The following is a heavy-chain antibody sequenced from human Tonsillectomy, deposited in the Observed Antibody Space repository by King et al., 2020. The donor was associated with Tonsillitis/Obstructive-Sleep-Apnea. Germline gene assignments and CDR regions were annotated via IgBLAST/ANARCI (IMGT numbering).Heavy chain of an antibody. Sequence: TLQESGPTLVKPPQTLTLTCTFSEFSLSTGGVGVAWIRQPPGKALEWLAVIYWDDDKRYSPSLKSRLTITKDTSKNQVVLTMTNMDPVDTATYYCARGTYDSDAFDLWGQGTVVTVSS. CDR1: EFSLSTGGVG. CDR2: IYWDDDK. CDR3: ARGTYDSDAFDL. V-gene: IGHV2-5*02. J-gene: IGHJ3*01. D-gene: IGHD3-3*01.